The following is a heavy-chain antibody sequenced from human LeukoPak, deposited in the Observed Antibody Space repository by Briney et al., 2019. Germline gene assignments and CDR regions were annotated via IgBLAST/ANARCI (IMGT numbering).Heavy chain of an antibody. D-gene: IGHD3/OR15-3a*01. Sequence: ASVKVSCKASGYTFTSYGISWVRQAPGQGPEWMGWISAYNGNTEYTQSLQGRVTMTTDTSTTTAYMELRSLRSDDTAVYYCARDTGGRPGTLKDVWGKGTTVTVSS. J-gene: IGHJ6*04. CDR3: ARDTGGRPGTLKDV. V-gene: IGHV1-18*01. CDR1: GYTFTSYG. CDR2: ISAYNGNT.